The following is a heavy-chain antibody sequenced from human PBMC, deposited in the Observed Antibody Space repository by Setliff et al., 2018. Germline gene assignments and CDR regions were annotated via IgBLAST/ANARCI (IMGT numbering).Heavy chain of an antibody. J-gene: IGHJ3*02. V-gene: IGHV4-31*03. CDR3: ARVRWDRESFDI. D-gene: IGHD1-26*01. Sequence: LSLTCTVSGGSFSSGGYYWNWIRQHPGKGLEWIGYIYYSGTTYSNPTLKSRVTISVDTSKSQFSLNLTSVTAADTAIYYCARVRWDRESFDIWGQGTVVTVSS. CDR2: IYYSGTT. CDR1: GGSFSSGGYY.